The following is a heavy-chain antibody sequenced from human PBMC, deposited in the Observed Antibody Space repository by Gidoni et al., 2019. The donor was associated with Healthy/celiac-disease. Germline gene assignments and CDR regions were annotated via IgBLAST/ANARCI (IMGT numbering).Heavy chain of an antibody. V-gene: IGHV1-2*04. Sequence: QVQLVQSGAEVKKPGASVKVSCKASGYTFTGYYMHWVRQAPGQGLEWMGWINPNSGGTNYAQKFQGWVTMTRDTSISTAYMELSRLRSDDTAVYYCARGPQIGATAIQVLDYWGQGTLVTVSS. CDR3: ARGPQIGATAIQVLDY. D-gene: IGHD2-2*02. J-gene: IGHJ4*02. CDR1: GYTFTGYY. CDR2: INPNSGGT.